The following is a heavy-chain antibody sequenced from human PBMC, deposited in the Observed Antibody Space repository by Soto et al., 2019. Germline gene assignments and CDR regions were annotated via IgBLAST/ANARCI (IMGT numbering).Heavy chain of an antibody. D-gene: IGHD3-9*01. CDR3: AGRGGGYDISHYGMDV. J-gene: IGHJ6*02. V-gene: IGHV5-10-1*01. CDR1: GYSFTSYW. Sequence: GESLKISCKGSGYSFTSYWISWVGQMPGKGLEWMGRIDPSDSYTNYSPSFQGHVTISADKSISTAYLQWSSLKASDTAMYYCAGRGGGYDISHYGMDVWGQGTTVTVSS. CDR2: IDPSDSYT.